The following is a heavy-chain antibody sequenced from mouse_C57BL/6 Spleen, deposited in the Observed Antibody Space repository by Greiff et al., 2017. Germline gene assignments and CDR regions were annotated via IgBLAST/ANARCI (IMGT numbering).Heavy chain of an antibody. Sequence: VQLQQSGAELVKPGASVKLSCKASGYTFTEYTIHWVKQRSGQGLEWIGWFYPGSGSIKYNEKFKDKGTLTADKSSSTVYMELSRLTSEDSSVYFCERLEGDRSCYAAYFDYWGQGTSLTVSS. CDR2: FYPGSGSI. CDR1: GYTFTEYT. CDR3: ERLEGDRSCYAAYFDY. D-gene: IGHD1-1*01. J-gene: IGHJ2*02. V-gene: IGHV1-62-2*01.